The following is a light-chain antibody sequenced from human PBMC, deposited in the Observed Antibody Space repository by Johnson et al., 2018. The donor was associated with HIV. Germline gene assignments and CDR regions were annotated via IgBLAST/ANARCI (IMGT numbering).Light chain of an antibody. CDR1: SSNIGNNY. CDR2: DNN. J-gene: IGLJ1*01. Sequence: SVLTQPPSVSAAPGQKVTISCSGSSSNIGNNYVSWYQQLPGTAPKLLIYDNNKRPSGIPDRFSGSKSGTSATLGITGLQTGDEADYYCETWDSSLSGYDVFGTGTKLTVL. CDR3: ETWDSSLSGYDV. V-gene: IGLV1-51*01.